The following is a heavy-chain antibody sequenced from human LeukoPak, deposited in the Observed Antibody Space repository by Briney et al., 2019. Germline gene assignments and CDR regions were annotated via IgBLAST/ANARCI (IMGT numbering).Heavy chain of an antibody. J-gene: IGHJ5*02. D-gene: IGHD2-2*01. CDR3: ARGSYCSSTSCYLRWFDP. CDR1: GDSISHYY. Sequence: SETLSLTCTVSGDSISHYYWTWIRQPPGKGLEWIGYIYYSGSTTYNPSLKSRVTMSVDISKNQFSLKLSSVTAADTAVYYCARGSYCSSTSCYLRWFDPWGQGTLVTVSS. V-gene: IGHV4-59*01. CDR2: IYYSGST.